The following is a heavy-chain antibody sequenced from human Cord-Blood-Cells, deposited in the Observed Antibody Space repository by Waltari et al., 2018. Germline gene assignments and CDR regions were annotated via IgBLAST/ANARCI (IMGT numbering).Heavy chain of an antibody. CDR2: IWYYGSNK. J-gene: IGHJ4*02. D-gene: IGHD3-10*01. Sequence: QVQLVESGGGVVQPGRSLRLSCAASGFTFSSYGMHWVRQAPGKGLGWVAVIWYYGSNKYYADSVKGRFTISRDNSKNTLYLQMNSLRAEDTAVYYCARVSGNGDYFDYWGQGTLVTVSS. CDR3: ARVSGNGDYFDY. CDR1: GFTFSSYG. V-gene: IGHV3-33*01.